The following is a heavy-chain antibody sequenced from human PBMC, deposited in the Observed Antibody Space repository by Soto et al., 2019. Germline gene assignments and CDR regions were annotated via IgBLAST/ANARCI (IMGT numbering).Heavy chain of an antibody. CDR3: ASATSIAVAGKET. Sequence: QVQLVQSGGEVKKPGASVKVSCKASGDTVTKYGISWVRQAPGQGLEWMGRISFYNGHTNYALKFQDRINFTTDTSTSTASMELRSLTSSDTAVYSCASATSIAVAGKETWGQGTLVTVSS. J-gene: IGHJ4*02. CDR2: ISFYNGHT. CDR1: GDTVTKYG. D-gene: IGHD6-19*01. V-gene: IGHV1-18*01.